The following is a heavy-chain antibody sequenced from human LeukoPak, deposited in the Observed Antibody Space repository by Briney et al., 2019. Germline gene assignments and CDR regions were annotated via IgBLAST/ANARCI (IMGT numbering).Heavy chain of an antibody. CDR3: ASLGYCSSTSCPDY. CDR1: GYTFTSYG. D-gene: IGHD2-2*01. V-gene: IGHV1-18*01. CDR2: ISAYNGNT. J-gene: IGHJ4*02. Sequence: ASVKVSCKASGYTFTSYGISWVRQAPGQGLEWMGWISAYNGNTNYAQKLQGRVTMSTDTSTSTAYMELRSLRSDDTAVYYCASLGYCSSTSCPDYWGQGTLVTVSS.